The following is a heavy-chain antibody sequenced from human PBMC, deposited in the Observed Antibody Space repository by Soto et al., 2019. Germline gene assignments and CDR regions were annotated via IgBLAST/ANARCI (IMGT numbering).Heavy chain of an antibody. J-gene: IGHJ4*02. CDR2: ISAYNGNT. CDR1: GYTFTSYG. CDR3: ARVSQDIVVVVAANDY. D-gene: IGHD2-15*01. Sequence: QVQLVQSGAEVKKPGASVKVSCKASGYTFTSYGISWVRQAPGQGLEWMGWISAYNGNTNYAQKLQGRVTMTTDTSTSTAYIELRSLRSDDTAVYYCARVSQDIVVVVAANDYWGQGTLVTVSS. V-gene: IGHV1-18*01.